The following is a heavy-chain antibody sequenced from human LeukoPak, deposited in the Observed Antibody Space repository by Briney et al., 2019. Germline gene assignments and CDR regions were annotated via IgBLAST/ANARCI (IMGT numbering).Heavy chain of an antibody. CDR2: INSGGSST. D-gene: IGHD3-10*01. V-gene: IGHV3-74*01. CDR3: ARYYYGGYFDY. J-gene: IGHJ4*02. Sequence: PGGSLRLSCAASGFTFSSYWMHWVRQAPGRGLVWVSRINSGGSSTSYADSVKGRFTISRDNAKNTLYLQMNSLRAEDTAVYYCARYYYGGYFDYWGQGTLVTVSS. CDR1: GFTFSSYW.